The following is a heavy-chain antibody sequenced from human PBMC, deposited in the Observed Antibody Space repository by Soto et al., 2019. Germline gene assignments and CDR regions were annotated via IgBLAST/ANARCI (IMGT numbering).Heavy chain of an antibody. CDR3: AKARDQPWLRLPFDS. CDR2: FSATSENT. CDR1: GFFFSSYT. Sequence: EVQLLESGGGLVQPGGSLRLSCVGSGFFFSSYTMTWVRQAPGKGLEWVSSFSATSENTYYEDSVRGRFTISRDNSKNTLFLQMNSLTAEYTAMYYCAKARDQPWLRLPFDSWGQGILVIVAS. D-gene: IGHD2-21*02. J-gene: IGHJ4*02. V-gene: IGHV3-23*01.